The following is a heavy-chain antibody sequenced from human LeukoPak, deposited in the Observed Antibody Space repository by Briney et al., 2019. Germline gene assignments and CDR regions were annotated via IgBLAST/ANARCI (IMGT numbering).Heavy chain of an antibody. Sequence: GGSLRLSCAASGFTFSSYAMSWVRQAPGKGLEWVSAISGSGGSTYYADSVKGRFTISRDNSKNTLYLQMNSLRAEDTAVYYCAKDLVGGYQLLYFDYWGQGTLVTVSS. CDR3: AKDLVGGYQLLYFDY. J-gene: IGHJ4*02. CDR1: GFTFSSYA. V-gene: IGHV3-23*01. CDR2: ISGSGGST. D-gene: IGHD2-2*01.